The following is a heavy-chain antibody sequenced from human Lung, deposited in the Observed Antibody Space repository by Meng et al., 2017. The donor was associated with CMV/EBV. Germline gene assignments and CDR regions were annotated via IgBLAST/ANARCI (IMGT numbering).Heavy chain of an antibody. V-gene: IGHV1-69*05. Sequence: SXXVSXKASGGTFNSYSISWVRQAPGQGLEWMGGSIPMYATVNYAQKFQGRVTITTDESASTAYMELSSLRSEDTGVYYCVRDCSVASCYDFYYYGMDVWXRGNXVTVAS. D-gene: IGHD2-2*01. CDR3: VRDCSVASCYDFYYYGMDV. J-gene: IGHJ6*02. CDR1: GGTFNSYS. CDR2: SIPMYATV.